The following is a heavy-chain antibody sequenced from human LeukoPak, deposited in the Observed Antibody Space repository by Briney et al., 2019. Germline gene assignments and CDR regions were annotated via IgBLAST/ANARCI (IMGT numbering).Heavy chain of an antibody. D-gene: IGHD5-24*01. V-gene: IGHV4-34*01. CDR1: GGSFSGYY. CDR3: SRGTDAYKCGNS. J-gene: IGHJ5*01. CDR2: IHYSGRI. Sequence: SETLSLTCAVYGGSFSGYYWTWIRQPPGKGLEWIGEIHYSGRINYNPSLKSRVTISADTSNNHFSLKMNAVTAADTAVYYCSRGTDAYKCGNSGGQGTLVTVSS.